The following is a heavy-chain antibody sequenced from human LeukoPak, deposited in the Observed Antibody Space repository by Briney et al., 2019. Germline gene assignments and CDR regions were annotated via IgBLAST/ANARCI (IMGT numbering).Heavy chain of an antibody. CDR2: IWYDGSNK. Sequence: PGGSLRLSCAASGFTFSSHGMHWVRQAPGKGLEWVSVIWYDGSNKYYADSVKGRFTISRDNSKNTLYLQMSSLRADDTAVYYCARDLEIGGAGTYRHGMDVWGQGTTVTVSS. J-gene: IGHJ6*02. D-gene: IGHD6-13*01. CDR3: ARDLEIGGAGTYRHGMDV. CDR1: GFTFSSHG. V-gene: IGHV3-33*01.